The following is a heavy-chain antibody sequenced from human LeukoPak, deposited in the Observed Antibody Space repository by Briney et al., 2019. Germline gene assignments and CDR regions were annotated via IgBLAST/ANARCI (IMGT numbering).Heavy chain of an antibody. V-gene: IGHV4-34*01. J-gene: IGHJ6*03. CDR2: INHSGST. Sequence: SETLSLTCAVYGGSFSGYYWSWIRQPPGKGLEWIGEINHSGSTNYNPSLKSRVTISVDTSKNQFSLKLSSVTAADTAVYYCARAYDFWSGYYYYYMDVWGKGTTVTVSS. CDR3: ARAYDFWSGYYYYYMDV. D-gene: IGHD3-3*01. CDR1: GGSFSGYY.